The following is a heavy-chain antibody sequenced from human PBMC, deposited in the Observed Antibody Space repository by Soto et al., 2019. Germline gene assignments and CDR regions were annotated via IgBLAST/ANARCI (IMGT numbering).Heavy chain of an antibody. CDR3: ARVGAAAAPGYFDY. Sequence: SETLSLTCAVSGGSISSTNWWSWVRQPPGEGLEWIGEIYYSGTTNYNPSLKSRATISVDRSKNQFSLKLSSVTAADTAVYYCARVGAAAAPGYFDYWSQGTLVTVSS. D-gene: IGHD6-13*01. J-gene: IGHJ4*02. CDR2: IYYSGTT. V-gene: IGHV4-4*02. CDR1: GGSISSTNW.